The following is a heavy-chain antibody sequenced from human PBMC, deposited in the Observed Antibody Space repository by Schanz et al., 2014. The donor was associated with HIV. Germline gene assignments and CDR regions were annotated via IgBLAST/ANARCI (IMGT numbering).Heavy chain of an antibody. Sequence: QVQLVESGGRVVQPGRSLRLSCAASGFTFSTYGMHWVRQAPGKGLEWVAVISFDGTYEYYADSVKGRFTISRDNSKNTLYLQMNSLTPEDTAVYYCAREYYSRNWNWFDPWGQGTLVTVSS. D-gene: IGHD6-13*01. J-gene: IGHJ5*02. CDR3: AREYYSRNWNWFDP. V-gene: IGHV3-30*03. CDR1: GFTFSTYG. CDR2: ISFDGTYE.